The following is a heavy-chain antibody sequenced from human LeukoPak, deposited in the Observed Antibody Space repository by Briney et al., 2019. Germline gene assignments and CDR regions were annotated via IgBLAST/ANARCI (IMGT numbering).Heavy chain of an antibody. Sequence: PSETLSLTCAVYGGSFSGYYWSWIRQPPGKGLEWIGEISHSGSTNYNPSLKSRVTISVDTSKNQFSLKLSSVTAADTAVYYCARTHPKYIPLYYFDYWGQGTLVTVSS. D-gene: IGHD2-2*02. CDR2: ISHSGST. J-gene: IGHJ4*02. CDR3: ARTHPKYIPLYYFDY. V-gene: IGHV4-34*01. CDR1: GGSFSGYY.